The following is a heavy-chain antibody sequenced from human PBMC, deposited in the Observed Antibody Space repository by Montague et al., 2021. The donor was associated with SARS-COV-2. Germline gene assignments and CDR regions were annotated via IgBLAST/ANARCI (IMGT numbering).Heavy chain of an antibody. Sequence: SETLSLTCAVYGDSFSGYYWNWICQPPGKGLERIGEIKLSGSANXXPSLNSRVTMSADTSKNQFPLRLTSVTAADTAIYYCARDRYQNHLVLVVITSQEGYFDSWGQGTLVSVSS. D-gene: IGHD3-22*01. CDR1: GDSFSGYY. CDR2: IKLSGSA. V-gene: IGHV4-34*01. J-gene: IGHJ4*02. CDR3: ARDRYQNHLVLVVITSQEGYFDS.